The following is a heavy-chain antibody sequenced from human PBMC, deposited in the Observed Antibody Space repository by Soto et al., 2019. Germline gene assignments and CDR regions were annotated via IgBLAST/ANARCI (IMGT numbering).Heavy chain of an antibody. CDR1: GFTFSSYG. D-gene: IGHD3-10*01. V-gene: IGHV3-33*01. CDR3: ARDQAMVRGVIPGLDY. Sequence: VGSLRLSCAASGFTFSSYGMHWVRQAPGKGLEWVAVIWYDGSNKYYAESVKGRFTISRDNSKNTLYLQMNSLRAEDTAVYYCARDQAMVRGVIPGLDYWGQGTLVTVSS. J-gene: IGHJ4*02. CDR2: IWYDGSNK.